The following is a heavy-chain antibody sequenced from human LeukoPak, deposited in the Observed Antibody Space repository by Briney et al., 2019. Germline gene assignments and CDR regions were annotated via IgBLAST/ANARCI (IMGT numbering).Heavy chain of an antibody. CDR1: GGTFSSYA. CDR2: IIPIFGTA. V-gene: IGHV1-69*13. D-gene: IGHD6-13*01. J-gene: IGHJ6*02. Sequence: SVKVSCKASGGTFSSYAISWVRQAPGQGLEWMGGIIPIFGTANYAQKFQGRVTITAVESTSTAYMELSSLRSEDTAVYYCATWGSSSSPLPTMDVWGQGTTVTVSS. CDR3: ATWGSSSSPLPTMDV.